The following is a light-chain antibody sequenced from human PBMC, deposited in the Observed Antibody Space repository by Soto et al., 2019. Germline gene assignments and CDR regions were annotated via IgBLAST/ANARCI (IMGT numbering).Light chain of an antibody. V-gene: IGKV1-39*01. J-gene: IGKJ1*01. Sequence: DIQMTQSPSSLSASVGDRVTITCRASQSISNYLNWYQQKPGKAPKLLIYAASSMQSGAPSRFSGSGSETDFTLTISSLQPDDSANYYCQQSFSPLWTFGQGTKVEV. CDR2: AAS. CDR1: QSISNY. CDR3: QQSFSPLWT.